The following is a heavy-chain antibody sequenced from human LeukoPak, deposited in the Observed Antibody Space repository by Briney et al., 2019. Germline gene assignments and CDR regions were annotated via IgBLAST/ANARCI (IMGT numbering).Heavy chain of an antibody. CDR3: ARAGDYGGLYDGDAFDI. V-gene: IGHV1-69*13. Sequence: GASVKVSCKASGGTFSSYAISWVRQAPGQGLEWMGGIIPIFGTANYAQKFQGGVTITADESTSTAYMELSSLRSEDTAVYYCARAGDYGGLYDGDAFDIWGQGTMVTVSS. J-gene: IGHJ3*02. D-gene: IGHD4-17*01. CDR1: GGTFSSYA. CDR2: IIPIFGTA.